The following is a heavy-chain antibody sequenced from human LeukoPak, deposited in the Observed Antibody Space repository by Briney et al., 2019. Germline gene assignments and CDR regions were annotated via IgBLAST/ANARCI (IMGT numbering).Heavy chain of an antibody. V-gene: IGHV3-66*01. CDR3: ARVVGWGWFDS. J-gene: IGHJ5*01. Sequence: GGSLRLSCAASGFTVSSDYMSWVRQAPGKGLEWVSIIYSGGKTNYADSVKGRFTISRDNSKNTLNLQMNSLRVEDTAVYYCARVVGWGWFDSWGQGTLVTVSS. CDR2: IYSGGKT. D-gene: IGHD1-26*01. CDR1: GFTVSSDY.